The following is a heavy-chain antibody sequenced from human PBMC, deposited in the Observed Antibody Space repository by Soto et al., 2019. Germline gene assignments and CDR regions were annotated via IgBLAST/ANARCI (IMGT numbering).Heavy chain of an antibody. CDR1: GFVFSNYG. CDR2: ISNDGRKK. V-gene: IGHV3-30*03. Sequence: QVQVVESGGGVVQPGRSLSLSCAASGFVFSNYGIHWVRQAPGKGLAWVAFISNDGRKKDYGDSVKGRFTISRDNSENTVYLQMTSLRPDDTAVFYCARDVAMPSGLGLGYWGQGTLVTVSS. CDR3: ARDVAMPSGLGLGY. D-gene: IGHD6-19*01. J-gene: IGHJ4*02.